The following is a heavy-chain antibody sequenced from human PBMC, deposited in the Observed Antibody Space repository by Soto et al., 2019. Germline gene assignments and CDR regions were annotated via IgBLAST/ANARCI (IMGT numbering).Heavy chain of an antibody. D-gene: IGHD6-13*01. CDR2: ISGSGGTS. CDR1: GFNFRSYA. Sequence: EVELSESGGGLVQPGGSLRLSCAASGFNFRSYAMSWVRRAPGKGLEWVSAISGSGGTSYFADSVRGRFTISRDNSKNTLYLQLSSLRVEDTAEYFCAKGRRSSWTIDYWGQGTLVTVSS. J-gene: IGHJ4*02. V-gene: IGHV3-23*01. CDR3: AKGRRSSWTIDY.